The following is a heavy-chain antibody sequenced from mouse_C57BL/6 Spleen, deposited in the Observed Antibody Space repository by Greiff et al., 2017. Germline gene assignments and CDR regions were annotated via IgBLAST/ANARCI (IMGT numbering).Heavy chain of an antibody. CDR3: ARDTILPYFDY. J-gene: IGHJ2*01. CDR2: ISYDGSN. V-gene: IGHV3-6*01. D-gene: IGHD2-10*01. CDR1: GYSITSGYY. Sequence: ESGPGLVKPSQSLSLTCSVTGYSITSGYYWNWIRQFPGNKLEWMGYISYDGSNNYNPSLKNRISINRDTSKNQFFLKLNSVTTEDTATYYCARDTILPYFDYWGQGTTLTVSS.